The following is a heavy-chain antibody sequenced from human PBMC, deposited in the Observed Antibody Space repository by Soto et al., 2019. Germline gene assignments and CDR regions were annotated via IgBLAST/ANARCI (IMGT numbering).Heavy chain of an antibody. CDR3: ARGPGASGTYHYYFDY. CDR1: GGSVSSYW. V-gene: IGHV4-59*02. Sequence: SETLSLTCTVSGGSVSSYWWSWIRQPPGKGLEWIGYIYYTGSTNYNPSLKSRVTISLDASKSQFSLRLSSVTAADTAVYYSARGPGASGTYHYYFDYWGPGTLVTVSS. J-gene: IGHJ4*02. D-gene: IGHD3-10*01. CDR2: IYYTGST.